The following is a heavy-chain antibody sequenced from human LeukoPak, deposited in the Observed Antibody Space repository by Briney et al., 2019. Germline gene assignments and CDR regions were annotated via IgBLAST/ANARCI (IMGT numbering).Heavy chain of an antibody. D-gene: IGHD3-22*01. CDR3: ARGNIRKKEYYYDSSGLLYYYYYYMDV. V-gene: IGHV1-69*13. CDR2: IIPIFGTA. CDR1: GGTFSSYA. J-gene: IGHJ6*03. Sequence: ASVKVSCKASGGTFSSYAIIWVRQAPGQGLEWMGGIIPIFGTANYAQKFQGRVTITADESTSTAYMELSSLRSEDTAVYYCARGNIRKKEYYYDSSGLLYYYYYYMDVWGKGTTVTVSS.